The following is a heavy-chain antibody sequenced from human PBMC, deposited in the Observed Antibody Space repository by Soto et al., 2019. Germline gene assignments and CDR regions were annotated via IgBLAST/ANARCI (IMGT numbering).Heavy chain of an antibody. J-gene: IGHJ4*02. CDR2: ISYDGSRK. Sequence: PGGSLRLSCAGSGFTFSDYAMHWVRQAPGKGLEWVAVISYDGSRKFYPDSVKGRFTISRDNSKNTLYLQMNSLRAEDTAVFYCARAAGRYWYNFDYWGQGTVVTVSS. D-gene: IGHD2-8*02. CDR1: GFTFSDYA. V-gene: IGHV3-30-3*01. CDR3: ARAAGRYWYNFDY.